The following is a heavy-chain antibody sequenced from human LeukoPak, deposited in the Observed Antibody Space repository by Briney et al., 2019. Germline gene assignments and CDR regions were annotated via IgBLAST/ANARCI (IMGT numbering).Heavy chain of an antibody. J-gene: IGHJ4*02. CDR2: IRSKANSYAT. D-gene: IGHD1-26*01. CDR3: TRQHSGSWG. Sequence: GGSLKLSCAASGFTFSGSAMHWARQASGKGLEWVGRIRSKANSYATAYAASVKGRFTISRDDSKNTAYLQMNSLKTEDTAVYYCTRQHSGSWGWGQGTLVTVSS. CDR1: GFTFSGSA. V-gene: IGHV3-73*01.